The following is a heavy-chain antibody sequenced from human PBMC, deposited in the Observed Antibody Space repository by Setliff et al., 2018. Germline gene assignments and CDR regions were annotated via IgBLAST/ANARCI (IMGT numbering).Heavy chain of an antibody. CDR1: GFTFSTYA. V-gene: IGHV3-23*01. CDR3: AKAATAFKSNDAFDI. J-gene: IGHJ3*02. CDR2: ISATGGTT. D-gene: IGHD3-16*01. Sequence: QPGGSLRLSCAASGFTFSTYAMSWVRQAPGKGLEWVSAISATGGTTFYADSVKGRFTISRDNSKNTLSLQMNSLRAEDTAVYYCAKAATAFKSNDAFDIWGQGTMVTVSS.